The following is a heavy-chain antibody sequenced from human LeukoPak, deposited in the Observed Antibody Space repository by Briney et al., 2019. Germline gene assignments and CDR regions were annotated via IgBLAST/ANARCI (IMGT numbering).Heavy chain of an antibody. CDR3: AKDDLSHDYGDYNAFDI. CDR1: GFTFSSYA. CDR2: ISGSGGST. V-gene: IGHV3-23*01. Sequence: PGGSLRLSCAASGFTFSSYAMSWVRQAPGKGLEWVSAISGSGGSTYYADSVKGRFTISRDNSKNTLYLQMNSLRAEDTAVYYCAKDDLSHDYGDYNAFDIWGQGTMVTVSS. D-gene: IGHD4-17*01. J-gene: IGHJ3*02.